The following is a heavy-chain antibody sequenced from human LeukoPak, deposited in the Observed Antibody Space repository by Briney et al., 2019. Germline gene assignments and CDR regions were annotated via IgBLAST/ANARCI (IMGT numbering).Heavy chain of an antibody. D-gene: IGHD2-2*01. V-gene: IGHV1-2*02. CDR2: INPNSGGT. CDR3: AREFPGDCSSTSCPHGGFDP. J-gene: IGHJ5*02. Sequence: ASVTVSCKASGYTFTCYYMHWVRQAPGQGLEWMGWINPNSGGTNYEQKFQGRVTMTRDTSISTAYMELSRLRSDDTAVYYCAREFPGDCSSTSCPHGGFDPWGQGTLVTVSS. CDR1: GYTFTCYY.